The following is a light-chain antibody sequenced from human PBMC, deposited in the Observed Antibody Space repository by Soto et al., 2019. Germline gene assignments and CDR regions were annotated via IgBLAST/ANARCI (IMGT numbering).Light chain of an antibody. V-gene: IGLV1-47*01. Sequence: QSVLTQPPSASGTPGQRVTISCSGSSSNIGSNYVYWYQQLPGTVPKLLIYRNNQRPSGVPDRFSGSKSGTSASLAISGLRSEDEADYYCAAWDDSLSGSVFGTGTKVTVL. CDR3: AAWDDSLSGSV. CDR2: RNN. J-gene: IGLJ1*01. CDR1: SSNIGSNY.